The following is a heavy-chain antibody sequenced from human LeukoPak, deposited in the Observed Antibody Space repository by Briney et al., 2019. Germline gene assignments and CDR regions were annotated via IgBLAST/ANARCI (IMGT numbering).Heavy chain of an antibody. J-gene: IGHJ1*01. CDR2: IIPIFGTA. CDR1: GGTFSSYV. Sequence: GASVKVSCKASGGTFSSYVISWVRQTPGQGLEWMGGIIPIFGTANYAQKFQGRVTIIADESTSTAYMELSRLRSDDTAVYYCARVEASGYFQHWGQGTLVTVSS. V-gene: IGHV1-69*13. CDR3: ARVEASGYFQH.